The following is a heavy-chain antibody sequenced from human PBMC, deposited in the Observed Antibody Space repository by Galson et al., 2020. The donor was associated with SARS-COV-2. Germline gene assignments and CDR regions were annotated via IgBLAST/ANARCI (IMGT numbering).Heavy chain of an antibody. V-gene: IGHV4-39*07. CDR1: GGSISSSSYY. D-gene: IGHD3-10*01. CDR2: IYYSGST. Sequence: SETLSLTCTVSGGSISSSSYYWGWIRQPPGKGLEWIGSIYYSGSTYYNPSLKSRVTISVDTSKNQFSLKLSSVTAADTAVYYCACPLLWFGENYGMDVWGQGTTVTVSS. J-gene: IGHJ6*02. CDR3: ACPLLWFGENYGMDV.